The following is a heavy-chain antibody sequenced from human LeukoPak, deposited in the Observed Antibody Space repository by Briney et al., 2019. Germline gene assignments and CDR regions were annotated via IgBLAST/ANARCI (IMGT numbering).Heavy chain of an antibody. CDR2: IIPILGIA. CDR1: GGTFSSYA. J-gene: IGHJ4*02. Sequence: ASVKVSCKASGGTFSSYAISWVRQAPGQGLEWMGRIIPILGIANYAQKFQGRVTITADKSTSTAYMELSSLRSEDTAVYYCARDKGDAKAGRCSGCPDYWGQGTLVTVSS. D-gene: IGHD6-19*01. CDR3: ARDKGDAKAGRCSGCPDY. V-gene: IGHV1-69*04.